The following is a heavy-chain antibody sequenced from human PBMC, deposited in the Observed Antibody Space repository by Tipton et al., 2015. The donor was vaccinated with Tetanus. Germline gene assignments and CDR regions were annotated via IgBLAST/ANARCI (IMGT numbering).Heavy chain of an antibody. CDR2: ITASGGGA. CDR1: GFTFSSYA. D-gene: IGHD1-14*01. Sequence: SLRLSCAASGFTFSSYALIWVRQAPRRGLEWVSSITASGGGAYYADSGKGRFTISRDNSRNTVYLRMNSLRADVSAGYYCAKGLSPDKGFGLWGPGTLVTVSS. J-gene: IGHJ2*01. V-gene: IGHV3-23*01. CDR3: AKGLSPDKGFGL.